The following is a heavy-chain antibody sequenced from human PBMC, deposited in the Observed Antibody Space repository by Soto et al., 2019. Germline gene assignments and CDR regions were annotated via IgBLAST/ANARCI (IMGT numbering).Heavy chain of an antibody. V-gene: IGHV3-33*01. J-gene: IGHJ4*02. CDR3: ARESGRYHFDY. CDR1: GFTFSSYD. Sequence: QVQLVESGGGVVQPGRSLRLSCAASGFTFSSYDMHWVRQAPGKGLEWVAVIWYDGSNKNYADSVKGRFTISRDNSKNTLYLQMNILRAEDTAVYYCARESGRYHFDYWGQGTLVTVSS. D-gene: IGHD3-10*01. CDR2: IWYDGSNK.